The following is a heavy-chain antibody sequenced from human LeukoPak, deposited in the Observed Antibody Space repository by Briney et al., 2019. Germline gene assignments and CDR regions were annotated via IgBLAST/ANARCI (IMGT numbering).Heavy chain of an antibody. D-gene: IGHD2-2*01. CDR1: GFTFSSYA. Sequence: PGGSLRLSCAASGFTFSSYAMSWVRQAPGKGLEWVSAISGSGGSTYYADSVKGRFTISRDNSKNTLYLQMNSLRAEDTAVYYCAKHGDIVVVPAASRYFQHRGQGTLVTVSS. V-gene: IGHV3-23*01. CDR2: ISGSGGST. J-gene: IGHJ1*01. CDR3: AKHGDIVVVPAASRYFQH.